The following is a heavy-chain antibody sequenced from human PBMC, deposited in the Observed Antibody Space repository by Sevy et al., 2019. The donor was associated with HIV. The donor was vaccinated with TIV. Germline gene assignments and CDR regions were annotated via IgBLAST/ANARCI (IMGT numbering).Heavy chain of an antibody. CDR1: GFTFSSYW. Sequence: GGSLRLSCAASGFTFSSYWMSWVRQAPGKGLEWVAYINQDGSQKSYVDSVKGRFTISRDNAKNSLYLQMNSLRAEDTAMYYCARAGPLGDLDHFYHCGQGTLVTVSS. J-gene: IGHJ4*02. V-gene: IGHV3-7*05. CDR3: ARAGPLGDLDHFYH. D-gene: IGHD4-17*01. CDR2: INQDGSQK.